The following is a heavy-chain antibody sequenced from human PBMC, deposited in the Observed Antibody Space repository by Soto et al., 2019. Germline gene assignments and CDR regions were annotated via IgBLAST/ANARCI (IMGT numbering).Heavy chain of an antibody. CDR3: ARGPNTPFTMIVVGPTDY. D-gene: IGHD3-22*01. V-gene: IGHV3-7*01. CDR2: IKQDGSEK. CDR1: GLTFSIYW. Sequence: GGSLILSCSCSGLTFSIYWLSWVGQAPGKGLEWVANIKQDGSEKYYVDSVKGRFTISGDNAKNSLYLQMNSLRAEDTAVYYCARGPNTPFTMIVVGPTDYWGQGTLVTVSS. J-gene: IGHJ4*02.